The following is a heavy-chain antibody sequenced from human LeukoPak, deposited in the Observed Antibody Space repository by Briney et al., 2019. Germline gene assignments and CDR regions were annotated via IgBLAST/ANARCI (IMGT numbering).Heavy chain of an antibody. CDR2: ISGSGSNT. V-gene: IGHV3-23*01. CDR1: GFTFTNYA. J-gene: IGHJ5*02. Sequence: GGSLRLSCAASGFTFTNYAMNWVRQAPGKGLEWVSVISGSGSNTYYADSVKGRFTISRDNSKNTLYLQMNSLRAEDTAVYYCASTVVPPWGQGTLVTVSS. CDR3: ASTVVPP. D-gene: IGHD4-23*01.